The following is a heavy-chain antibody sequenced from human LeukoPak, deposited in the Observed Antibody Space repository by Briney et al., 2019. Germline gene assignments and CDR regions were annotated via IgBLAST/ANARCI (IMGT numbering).Heavy chain of an antibody. V-gene: IGHV3-30-3*01. Sequence: GGSLRLSCAASGFTFSSYAMHWVRQAPGKGLEWVAVIPYDGSSKHYADSVRGRLTVSRDNSKNTLYLQMNSLRTEDTAVYYCARDRGWAFDIWGQGTMVTVSS. CDR2: IPYDGSSK. J-gene: IGHJ3*02. CDR3: ARDRGWAFDI. CDR1: GFTFSSYA.